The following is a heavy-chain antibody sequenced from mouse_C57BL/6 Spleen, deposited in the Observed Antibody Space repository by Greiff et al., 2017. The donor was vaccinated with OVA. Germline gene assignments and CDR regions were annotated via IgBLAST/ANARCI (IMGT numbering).Heavy chain of an antibody. CDR2: IYPGSGNT. D-gene: IGHD2-3*01. J-gene: IGHJ1*03. CDR3: ARWRDGYLHFDV. V-gene: IGHV1-66*01. Sequence: VQLQQSGPELVKPRASVKISCKASGYSFTSYYIHWVKQRPGQGLEWIGWIYPGSGNTKYNEKFKGKATLTADTSSSTAYMQLSSLTSEDSAVYYCARWRDGYLHFDVWGTGTTVTVSS. CDR1: GYSFTSYY.